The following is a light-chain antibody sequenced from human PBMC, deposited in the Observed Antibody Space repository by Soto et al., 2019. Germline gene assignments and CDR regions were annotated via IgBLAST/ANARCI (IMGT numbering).Light chain of an antibody. CDR2: EVS. V-gene: IGLV2-8*01. J-gene: IGLJ3*02. CDR1: SSDVGGYNY. Sequence: QSALTQPPSASGSPGQSVTISCTGTSSDVGGYNYVSWYQQHPGKAPKLMIYEVSKRPSGVPDRFSGSKSGNTASLTVSGLQAEDEAYYYCCSYAGSNHNWVFGGGTKLTVL. CDR3: CSYAGSNHNWV.